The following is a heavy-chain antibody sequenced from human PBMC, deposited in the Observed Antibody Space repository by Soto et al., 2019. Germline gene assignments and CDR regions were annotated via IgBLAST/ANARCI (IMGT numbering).Heavy chain of an antibody. Sequence: PGGSLRLSCAASGFTFSSYWMHWVRQAPGKGLVWVSRINSDGSSTSYADSVKGRFTISRDNAKNTLYLQMNSLRAEDTAAYYCARAPPGRIAARYYYYYYMDVWGKGTTVTVSS. CDR3: ARAPPGRIAARYYYYYYMDV. V-gene: IGHV3-74*01. CDR2: INSDGSST. CDR1: GFTFSSYW. J-gene: IGHJ6*03. D-gene: IGHD6-25*01.